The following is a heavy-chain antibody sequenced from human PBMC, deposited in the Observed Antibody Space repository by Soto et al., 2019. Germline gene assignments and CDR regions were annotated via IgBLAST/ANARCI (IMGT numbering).Heavy chain of an antibody. V-gene: IGHV5-10-1*01. J-gene: IGHJ6*02. CDR1: GYSFTSYW. D-gene: IGHD6-19*01. CDR2: IDPSDSYT. Sequence: LKISCKGSGYSFTSYWISWVRQMPGKGLEWMGRIDPSDSYTNYSPSFQGHVTISADKSISTAYLQWSSLKASDTAMYYCATSIAVAGTTFYYYYGMDVWGQGTTVTVSS. CDR3: ATSIAVAGTTFYYYYGMDV.